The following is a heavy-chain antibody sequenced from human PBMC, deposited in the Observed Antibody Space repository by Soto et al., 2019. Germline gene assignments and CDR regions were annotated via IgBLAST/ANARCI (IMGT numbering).Heavy chain of an antibody. CDR2: IYGDGTTT. CDR3: ARSCCGEQNWFDP. V-gene: IGHV3-74*01. Sequence: EVQLVESGGDLVQPGGSLRLSCAASGGTFSGYCMHWVRRVPGKGLVWVSRIYGDGTTTTYADSVQGRFTISRDTGKNTVYLQMICLRVDDTGVYFCARSCCGEQNWFDPWGQGTLVTVSS. J-gene: IGHJ5*02. D-gene: IGHD4-17*01. CDR1: GGTFSGYC.